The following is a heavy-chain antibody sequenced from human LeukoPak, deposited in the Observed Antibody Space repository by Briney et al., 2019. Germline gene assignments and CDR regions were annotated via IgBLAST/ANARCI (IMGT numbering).Heavy chain of an antibody. CDR2: IVGSSST. CDR3: ARIGAGSSRDY. CDR1: GFAFSNFA. D-gene: IGHD6-13*01. V-gene: IGHV3-21*01. Sequence: PGGSLRLSCAASGFAFSNFAMTWVRQAPGKGLEWVSSIVGSSSTYYADSLKGRFTISRDNAKNSLYLQMNSLRAEDTAVYYCARIGAGSSRDYWGQGTLVTVSS. J-gene: IGHJ4*02.